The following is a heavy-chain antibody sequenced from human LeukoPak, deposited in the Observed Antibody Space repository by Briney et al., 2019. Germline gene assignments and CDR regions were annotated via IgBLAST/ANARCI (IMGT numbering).Heavy chain of an antibody. V-gene: IGHV3-7*01. CDR1: GFTFSSYW. CDR2: IKQDGSEK. Sequence: GGSLRLSCAASGFTFSSYWMSWVRQAPGKGLEWVANIKQDGSEKYYVDSVKGRFTISRDNAKNSLYLQMNSLRAEDTAVYYCARDLNGGSGRNYGMDVWGQGTTVTVSS. J-gene: IGHJ6*02. CDR3: ARDLNGGSGRNYGMDV. D-gene: IGHD3-10*01.